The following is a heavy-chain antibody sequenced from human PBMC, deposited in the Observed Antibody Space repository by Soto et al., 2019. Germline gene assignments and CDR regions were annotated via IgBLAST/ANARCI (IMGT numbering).Heavy chain of an antibody. D-gene: IGHD3-16*02. V-gene: IGHV1-69*13. CDR1: GGTFSSYA. CDR3: ARDMGHYDYVWGSYRYFPLDY. Sequence: SVKVSCKASGGTFSSYAISWVRQAPGQGLELMGGIIPIFGTANYAQKFQGRVTITADESTSTAYMELSSLRSEDTAVYYCARDMGHYDYVWGSYRYFPLDYWGQGTLVTVYS. CDR2: IIPIFGTA. J-gene: IGHJ4*02.